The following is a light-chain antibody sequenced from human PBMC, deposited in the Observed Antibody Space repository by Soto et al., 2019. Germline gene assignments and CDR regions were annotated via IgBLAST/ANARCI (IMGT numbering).Light chain of an antibody. CDR2: KAS. Sequence: DIQRTQSPSHLSVSVGDRVTITCRASQTIRSWVAWYQQKPGKVPKLLVDKASTLKSGVPSRFSGSGAGTEFTLTISSLQPDDFATYYCQHYNSYSEAFGQGTKVEIK. J-gene: IGKJ1*01. CDR3: QHYNSYSEA. V-gene: IGKV1-5*03. CDR1: QTIRSW.